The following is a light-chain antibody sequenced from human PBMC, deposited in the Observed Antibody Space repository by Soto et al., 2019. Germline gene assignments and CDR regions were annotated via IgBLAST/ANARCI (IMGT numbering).Light chain of an antibody. CDR2: GAS. J-gene: IGKJ1*01. CDR3: QQYNTCPRT. CDR1: QSVSSN. Sequence: IVMTQSPATLSVSPGERATLSCRASQSVSSNLAWYQQKPGQAPRLLIFGASTRATGIPARFSGSGSGTEFTLTINSLQSEDFALYYCQQYNTCPRTFGQGTTVEIK. V-gene: IGKV3-15*01.